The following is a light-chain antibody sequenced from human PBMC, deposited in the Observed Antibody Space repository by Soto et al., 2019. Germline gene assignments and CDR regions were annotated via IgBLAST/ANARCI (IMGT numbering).Light chain of an antibody. V-gene: IGKV3-11*01. J-gene: IGKJ5*01. CDR3: QQRNNWPPIT. CDR2: GAS. CDR1: QSLRSD. Sequence: VVTQSPATLSVSPGESATLSCRASQSLRSDLAWYQQKPGQAPRLLIYGASTRATGIPARFSGSGSETDFTLTITSLEPEDFAVYYCQQRNNWPPITFGQGTRLEIK.